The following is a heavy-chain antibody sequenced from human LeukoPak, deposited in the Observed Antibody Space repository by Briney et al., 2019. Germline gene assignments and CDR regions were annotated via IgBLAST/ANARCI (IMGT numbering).Heavy chain of an antibody. CDR3: ARDREYCSSTSCSYYYMDV. CDR1: GFSFSNYN. J-gene: IGHJ6*03. Sequence: PGGSLRLSCAASGFSFSNYNMNWVRQAPGKGLEWLSYICSSSSTIYYADSVRGRFTISRDNAKNALYLQMNSPRDEDTAVYFCARDREYCSSTSCSYYYMDVWGKGTTVTVSS. V-gene: IGHV3-48*02. CDR2: ICSSSSTI. D-gene: IGHD2-2*01.